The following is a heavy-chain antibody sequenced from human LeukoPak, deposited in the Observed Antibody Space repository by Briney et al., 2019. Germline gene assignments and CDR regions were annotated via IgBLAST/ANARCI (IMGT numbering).Heavy chain of an antibody. CDR1: GYTFTGYY. CDR2: INPSGDYT. V-gene: IGHV1-46*01. D-gene: IGHD6-13*01. J-gene: IGHJ4*02. Sequence: ASVKVSCKASGYTFTGYYMHWVRQAPGQGPEWMGVINPSGDYTNYAQKFQGRVTMTRDMSTSTVYMELSSLRSEDTDVYYCASEIPASGYLDYWGQGTLVTVSS. CDR3: ASEIPASGYLDY.